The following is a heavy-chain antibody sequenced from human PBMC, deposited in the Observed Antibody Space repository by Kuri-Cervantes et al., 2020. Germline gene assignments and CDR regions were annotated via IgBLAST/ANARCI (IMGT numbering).Heavy chain of an antibody. CDR2: MYSGGTT. CDR1: GFSFSSYG. J-gene: IGHJ4*02. Sequence: ETLSLTCAASGFSFSSYGMSWVRQAPGKGLEWVSVMYSGGTTYYADSVKGRFTISRDNSKNTLYLQMNTLRAEDTAMYYCARELIVGGTRVGFDYWGQGTLVTVSS. D-gene: IGHD1-26*01. CDR3: ARELIVGGTRVGFDY. V-gene: IGHV3-53*01.